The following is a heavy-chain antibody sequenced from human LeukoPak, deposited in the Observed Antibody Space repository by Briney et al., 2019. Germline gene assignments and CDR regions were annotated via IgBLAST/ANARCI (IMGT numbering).Heavy chain of an antibody. CDR2: INPSGGST. CDR3: ARYSSSTSCYEN. J-gene: IGHJ4*02. Sequence: ASVKVSCKASGYTFTSYYMHWVRQAPGQGLEWMGIINPSGGSTSYAQKFQGRVTMTRNTSISTAYMELSSLRSEDTAVYYCARYSSSTSCYENWGQGTLVTVSS. D-gene: IGHD2-2*01. V-gene: IGHV1-46*01. CDR1: GYTFTSYY.